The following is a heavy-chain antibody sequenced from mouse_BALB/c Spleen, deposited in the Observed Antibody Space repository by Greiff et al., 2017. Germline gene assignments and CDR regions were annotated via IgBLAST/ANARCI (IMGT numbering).Heavy chain of an antibody. Sequence: EVQLVESGGGLVKPGGSLKLSCAASGFTFSSYAMSWVRQSPEKRLEWVAEISSGGSYTYYPDTVTGRFTISRDNAKNTLYLEMSSLRSEDTAMYYCARDGMITFPFAYWGQGTLVTVSA. J-gene: IGHJ3*01. CDR3: ARDGMITFPFAY. CDR2: ISSGGSYT. CDR1: GFTFSSYA. D-gene: IGHD2-4*01. V-gene: IGHV5-9-4*01.